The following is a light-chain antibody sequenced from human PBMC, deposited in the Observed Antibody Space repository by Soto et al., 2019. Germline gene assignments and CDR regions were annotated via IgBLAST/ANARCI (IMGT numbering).Light chain of an antibody. CDR3: QQYVSSVT. Sequence: EIVFTQSPGSLSLSPGERATLSCRASQSVDSSFFAWYQQKPSQAPRLLIYGASNRATGIPDMFSGSGSGTYFTLTISRLEAEDLAVYYCQQYVSSVTFGQGTKVEIK. V-gene: IGKV3-20*01. CDR1: QSVDSSF. CDR2: GAS. J-gene: IGKJ1*01.